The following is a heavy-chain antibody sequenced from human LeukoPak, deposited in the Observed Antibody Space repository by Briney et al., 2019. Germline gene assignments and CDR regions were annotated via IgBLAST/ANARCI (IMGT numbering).Heavy chain of an antibody. CDR2: INPNSGGT. CDR3: ARTVYYYDSSGYYYSPSDY. J-gene: IGHJ4*02. D-gene: IGHD3-22*01. CDR1: RYTFTGYY. V-gene: IGHV1-2*02. Sequence: ASVKVSCKASRYTFTGYYMHWVRQAPGQGLEWMGWINPNSGGTNYAQKFQGRVTMTRDTSISTAYMELSRLRSDDTAVYYCARTVYYYDSSGYYYSPSDYWGQGTLVTVSS.